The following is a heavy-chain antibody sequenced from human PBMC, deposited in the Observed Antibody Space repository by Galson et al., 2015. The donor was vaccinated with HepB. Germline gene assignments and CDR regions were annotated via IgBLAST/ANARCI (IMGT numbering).Heavy chain of an antibody. Sequence: CAISGDSVTSNSAVWNWIRQSPSRGLEWLGRTYFRSKWRIDYAMSVKSRITISADTSDTALYFSARGHFCTSYNCQTWSGYLDYWGQGTLVTVSS. CDR3: SGYLDY. D-gene: IGHD3/OR15-3a*01. V-gene: IGHV6-1*01. CDR1: GDSVTSNSAV. CDR2: TYFRSKWRI. J-gene: IGHJ4*02.